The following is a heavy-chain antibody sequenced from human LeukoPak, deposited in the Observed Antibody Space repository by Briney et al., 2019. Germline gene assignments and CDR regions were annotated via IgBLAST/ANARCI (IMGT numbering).Heavy chain of an antibody. J-gene: IGHJ4*02. D-gene: IGHD3-10*01. Sequence: GGSLRLSCATSTFTFSSYTMNWVRQAPGKGLERVSSISTSGSSKYHADSVKGRFTISRDNAGNTLYMQMTSLIAEDTGVYYCVRYLLGESGAGGYWGE. V-gene: IGHV3-21*01. CDR3: VRYLLGESGAGGY. CDR1: TFTFSSYT. CDR2: ISTSGSSK.